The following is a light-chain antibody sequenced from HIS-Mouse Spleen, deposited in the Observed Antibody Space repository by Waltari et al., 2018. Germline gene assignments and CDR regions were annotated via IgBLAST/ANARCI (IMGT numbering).Light chain of an antibody. CDR1: VLAKKY. V-gene: IGLV3-27*01. CDR2: KDS. CDR3: YSAADNSGV. Sequence: SYGLTQPSSVSVSPGQTARITCSGDVLAKKYARWFQQKPGQAPVLVIYKDSERPSGIPERFSGSSSGTTVTLTISGAQVEDEADYYCYSAADNSGVFGGGTKLTVL. J-gene: IGLJ2*01.